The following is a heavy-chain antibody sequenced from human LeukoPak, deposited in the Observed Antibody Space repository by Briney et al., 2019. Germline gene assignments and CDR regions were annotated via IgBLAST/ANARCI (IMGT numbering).Heavy chain of an antibody. V-gene: IGHV4-34*01. D-gene: IGHD6-6*01. J-gene: IGHJ4*02. CDR1: GGSLSFYY. CDR3: ARAMSIAARLQTIFDY. CDR2: ISQNGDS. Sequence: PSETLSLTCGVSGGSLSFYYWSWIRQSPGKGLEWIAEISQNGDSNYNMSLKSRVTISLDKSKNQVSLKLNSVTAADTAVYYCARAMSIAARLQTIFDYWGQGTLVTVSS.